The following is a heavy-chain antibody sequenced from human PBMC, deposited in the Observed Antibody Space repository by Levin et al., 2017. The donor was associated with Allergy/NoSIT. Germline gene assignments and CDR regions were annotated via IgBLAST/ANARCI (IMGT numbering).Heavy chain of an antibody. CDR2: IYWDNDK. D-gene: IGHD3-22*01. CDR3: AHFFYSSEYPMFYFDS. Sequence: SGPTLVKPTQTLTLTCAFSGFSFDTSGVGVGWIRQPPGKALEWLALIYWDNDKRYSPSLKSRLTITKDTSKNQVVLIMTNMDPVDTATYYCAHFFYSSEYPMFYFDSWGQGTLVTVSS. CDR1: GFSFDTSGVG. J-gene: IGHJ4*02. V-gene: IGHV2-5*02.